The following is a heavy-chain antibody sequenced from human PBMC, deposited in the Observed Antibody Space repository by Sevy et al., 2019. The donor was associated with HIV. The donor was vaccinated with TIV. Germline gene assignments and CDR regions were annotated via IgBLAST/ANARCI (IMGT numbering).Heavy chain of an antibody. CDR2: IYYNGHI. J-gene: IGHJ4*02. Sequence: SETLSLTCTVSGGSITSLYWNWIRQPPGKGLEWIANIYYNGHINYNPCLKSRVTLSLDTSKNQFSLRLSSVTAAETAMYYCAGENAWGRGYSWGQGTLVTVSS. V-gene: IGHV4-59*08. D-gene: IGHD1-26*01. CDR3: AGENAWGRGYS. CDR1: GGSITSLY.